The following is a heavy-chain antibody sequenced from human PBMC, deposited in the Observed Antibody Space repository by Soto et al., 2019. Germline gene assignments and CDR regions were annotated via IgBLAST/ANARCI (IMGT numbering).Heavy chain of an antibody. CDR2: IIPISDTT. CDR1: GGTFSSYA. Sequence: QVQLVQSGAEVKKPGSSVKVSCKASGGTFSSYAISWVRQAPGQGLEWMGGIIPISDTTNYAQKFQGRVTITADESTSTAYMELSRLRFEDTAVYYCARSQGSSTSLEIYYYYYSGMDVWGQGTTVTVSS. D-gene: IGHD2-2*01. V-gene: IGHV1-69*01. CDR3: ARSQGSSTSLEIYYYYYSGMDV. J-gene: IGHJ6*02.